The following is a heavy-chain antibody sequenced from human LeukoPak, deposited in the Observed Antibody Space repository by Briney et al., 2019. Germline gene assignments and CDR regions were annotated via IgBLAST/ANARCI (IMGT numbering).Heavy chain of an antibody. D-gene: IGHD1-26*01. CDR1: GFSASSHD. Sequence: GGSLRLSCAVSGFSASSHDMSWVRQAPGKGLEWVSVIYTDGSTTYGDSVKGRFTMSRDNSKNTLYLQMSSLRAEDTAVYYCARSGAPDPYWGQGTMVTVSS. CDR2: IYTDGST. CDR3: ARSGAPDPY. V-gene: IGHV3-53*01. J-gene: IGHJ3*01.